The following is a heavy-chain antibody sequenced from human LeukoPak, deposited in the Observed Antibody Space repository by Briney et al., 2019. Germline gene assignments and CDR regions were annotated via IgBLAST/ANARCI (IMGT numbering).Heavy chain of an antibody. J-gene: IGHJ3*01. Sequence: SETLSLTCTVSGGSLSGHYWSWIRQPPGKRLEWIVYVSYTGRTKYNTSLQSRVTISIDTSKSQFSLKLTSVTSADTAVYSCARLLDNDISGDPDTFDVWGQGTTVIVSS. CDR2: VSYTGRT. D-gene: IGHD3-22*01. V-gene: IGHV4-59*11. CDR3: ARLLDNDISGDPDTFDV. CDR1: GGSLSGHY.